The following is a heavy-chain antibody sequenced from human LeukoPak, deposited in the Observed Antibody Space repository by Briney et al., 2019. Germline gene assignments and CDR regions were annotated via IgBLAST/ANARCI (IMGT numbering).Heavy chain of an antibody. CDR2: IYPGDSDT. CDR1: GYTFASSW. CDR3: ARQYGRPLDY. D-gene: IGHD4-17*01. Sequence: GESLKISCKGSGYTFASSWIGWVRQMPGKGLEWMGFIYPGDSDTRYSPSFQGQVTISVDGSINTAYLQWSSLEASDTAMYYCARQYGRPLDYWGQGTLVTVSS. V-gene: IGHV5-51*01. J-gene: IGHJ4*02.